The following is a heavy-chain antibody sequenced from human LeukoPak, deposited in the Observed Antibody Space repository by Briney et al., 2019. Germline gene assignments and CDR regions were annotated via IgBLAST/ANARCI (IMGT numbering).Heavy chain of an antibody. V-gene: IGHV3-30*18. J-gene: IGHJ4*02. Sequence: PGGSLRLSCAASGFTFSSYGMHWVRQAPGKGLEWVAVISYDGSNKYYADSVKGRFTISRDNSKNTLYLQMNSLRAEDTAVYYCAKEGVDSSGWYYWYFDYWGQGTLVTVSS. CDR3: AKEGVDSSGWYYWYFDY. D-gene: IGHD6-19*01. CDR1: GFTFSSYG. CDR2: ISYDGSNK.